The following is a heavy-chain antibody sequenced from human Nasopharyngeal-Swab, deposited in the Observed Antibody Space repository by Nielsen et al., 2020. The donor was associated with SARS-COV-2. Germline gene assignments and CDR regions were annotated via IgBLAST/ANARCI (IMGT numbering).Heavy chain of an antibody. Sequence: GGSLRLSCAASGFLFSGSAIHWVRHASGKGLEWVGRIGDKAHSYATTYAASMEGRFTISRTDSNNTAYLEMDSLKTEDTALYYCTTDYYFDYWGQGTLVTVSS. CDR2: IGDKAHSYAT. V-gene: IGHV3-73*01. CDR3: TTDYYFDY. J-gene: IGHJ4*02. CDR1: GFLFSGSA.